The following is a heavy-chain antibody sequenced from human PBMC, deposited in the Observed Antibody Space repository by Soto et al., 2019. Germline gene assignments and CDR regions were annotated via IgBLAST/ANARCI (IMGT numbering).Heavy chain of an antibody. Sequence: SQTLSLTCAISGDSVSSYSAAWNWIRQSPSRGLEWLGRTYYRSKWYNDYAVSVRGRITINPDTSKNQFSLQLNSVTPEDTAVYYCARDEEVQGRYFDWLLYNYYYGMDVWGQGTTVTVSS. CDR3: ARDEEVQGRYFDWLLYNYYYGMDV. D-gene: IGHD3-9*01. CDR1: GDSVSSYSAA. CDR2: TYYRSKWYN. J-gene: IGHJ6*02. V-gene: IGHV6-1*01.